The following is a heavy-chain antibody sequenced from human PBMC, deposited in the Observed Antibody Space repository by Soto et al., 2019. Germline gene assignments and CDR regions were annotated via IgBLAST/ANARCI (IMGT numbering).Heavy chain of an antibody. CDR3: AKVGSSTRQTKGDFDI. J-gene: IGHJ3*02. Sequence: PGGSLRLSCAASGFTFSSYAMSWVRQAPGKGLEWVSAISGSGGSTYYADSVKGRFTISRDNSKNTLYLQMNSLRAEDTAVYYCAKVGSSTRQTKGDFDIWGQGKMVTVSS. D-gene: IGHD2-2*01. CDR1: GFTFSSYA. V-gene: IGHV3-23*01. CDR2: ISGSGGST.